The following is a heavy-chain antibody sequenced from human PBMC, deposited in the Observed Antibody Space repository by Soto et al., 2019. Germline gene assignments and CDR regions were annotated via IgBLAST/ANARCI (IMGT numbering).Heavy chain of an antibody. CDR2: FIPIVGTA. CDR1: GGTFSSYA. CDR3: ARGLTGTTLAYGMDV. V-gene: IGHV1-69*12. D-gene: IGHD1-7*01. Sequence: QVQLVQSGAEVKKPGSSVKVSCKASGGTFSSYAISWVRQAPGQGLEWMGGFIPIVGTADYAQKFQGRVTIIADESTSTAYMELSSLRSEDTAVYYCARGLTGTTLAYGMDVWGQGTTVTVSS. J-gene: IGHJ6*02.